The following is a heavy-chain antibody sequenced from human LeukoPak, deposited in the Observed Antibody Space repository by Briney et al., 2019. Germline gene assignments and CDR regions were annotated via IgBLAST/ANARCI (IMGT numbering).Heavy chain of an antibody. Sequence: PSETLSLTCTAATGSISSHYWSWIRPPPGKGREWIGYIYYSGSTNYNPSLKRRATISVDTPKNQFSLRLSCVTTADTAVYYCARRHGRHGYIDDWGRGTVVTVSS. J-gene: IGHJ4*02. CDR1: TGSISSHY. CDR3: ARRHGRHGYIDD. D-gene: IGHD5-24*01. CDR2: IYYSGST. V-gene: IGHV4-59*11.